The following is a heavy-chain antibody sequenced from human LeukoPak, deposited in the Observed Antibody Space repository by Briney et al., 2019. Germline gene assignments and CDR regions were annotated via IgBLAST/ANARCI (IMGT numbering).Heavy chain of an antibody. CDR2: ISYDGNNK. CDR3: AKDQRYSGYEPGLDY. J-gene: IGHJ4*02. CDR1: GFPFSSYG. Sequence: GGPLSLSCAASGFPFSSYGMHWVRPAPGKGLEWVAVISYDGNNKYYADSVKGRFTISRDNSRNALYLQMNSLRAEDTAVYYCAKDQRYSGYEPGLDYWGQGTLVIVSS. D-gene: IGHD5-12*01. V-gene: IGHV3-30*18.